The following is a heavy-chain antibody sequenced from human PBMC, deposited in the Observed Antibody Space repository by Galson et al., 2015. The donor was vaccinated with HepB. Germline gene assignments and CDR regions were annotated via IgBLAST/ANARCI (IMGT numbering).Heavy chain of an antibody. CDR1: GYTFTSYD. CDR2: MNPNTGNT. Sequence: SVKVSCKASGYTFTSYDINWVRQGTGQGLEWMGWMNPNTGNTGYAQKFQGRVTMTRNTSISTAYMELSSLRSEDTAVYYCARGPYDSSGYYCSEYFHHWGQGTLVTVSS. D-gene: IGHD3-22*01. V-gene: IGHV1-8*01. J-gene: IGHJ1*01. CDR3: ARGPYDSSGYYCSEYFHH.